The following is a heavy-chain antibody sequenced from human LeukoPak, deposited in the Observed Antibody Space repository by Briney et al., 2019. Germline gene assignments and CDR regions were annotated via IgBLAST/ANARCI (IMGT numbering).Heavy chain of an antibody. Sequence: QAGRSLRLSCAASGFTFSSYGMHWVRQAPGKGLEWVAVIWYDGSNKYYADSVKGRFTISRDNSKNTLYLQMDSLRAEDTAVYYCARDSRGINYYDMDVWGQGTTVTVSS. CDR2: IWYDGSNK. V-gene: IGHV3-33*01. D-gene: IGHD3-10*01. CDR3: ARDSRGINYYDMDV. J-gene: IGHJ6*02. CDR1: GFTFSSYG.